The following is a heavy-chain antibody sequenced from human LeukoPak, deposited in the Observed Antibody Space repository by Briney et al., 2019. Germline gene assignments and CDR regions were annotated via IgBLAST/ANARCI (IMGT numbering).Heavy chain of an antibody. CDR3: AKDLLLTVVSPSVSDY. D-gene: IGHD4-23*01. CDR2: ISGSVDST. V-gene: IGHV3-23*01. J-gene: IGHJ4*02. CDR1: GFTFSSYA. Sequence: GGSLRLSCAASGFTFSSYAMTWLRQAPGKALEWVSAISGSVDSTYYADSVKGRFTISRDNSKNTLYLQMSSLRAEDTAIYYCAKDLLLTVVSPSVSDYWGQGTLVTVSS.